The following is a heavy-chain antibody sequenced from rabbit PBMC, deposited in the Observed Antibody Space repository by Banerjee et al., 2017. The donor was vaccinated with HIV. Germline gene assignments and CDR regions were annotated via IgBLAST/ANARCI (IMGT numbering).Heavy chain of an antibody. CDR3: ARDYGYAGDNYRAFNL. CDR2: IHADISIT. D-gene: IGHD4-2*01. CDR1: GLDFSSSYW. V-gene: IGHV1S45*01. Sequence: QEQLVESGGDLVKPGASLTLTCKASGLDFSSSYWICWVRQAPGKGLEWIACIHADISITFYASWAKGRFTISKTSSTTVTLQMTSLTAADTATYFCARDYGYAGDNYRAFNLWGPGTLVTVS. J-gene: IGHJ4*01.